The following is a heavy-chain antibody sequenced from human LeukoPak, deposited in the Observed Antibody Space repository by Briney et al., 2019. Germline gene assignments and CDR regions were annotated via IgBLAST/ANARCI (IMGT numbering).Heavy chain of an antibody. V-gene: IGHV4-34*01. J-gene: IGHJ4*02. CDR2: INHSGST. CDR3: ARDLRRLGYCSGGSCYSPYYFDY. D-gene: IGHD2-15*01. Sequence: SETLSLTCAVYGGSFSGYYWSWIRQPPGKGLEWIGEINHSGSTNYNPSLKSRATISADTSKNQFSLKLSSVTAADTAVYYCARDLRRLGYCSGGSCYSPYYFDYWGQGTLVTVSS. CDR1: GGSFSGYY.